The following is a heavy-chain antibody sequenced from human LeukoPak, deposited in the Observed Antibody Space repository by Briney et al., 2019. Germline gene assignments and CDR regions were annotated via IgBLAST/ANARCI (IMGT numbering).Heavy chain of an antibody. CDR1: GFTFNNYN. V-gene: IGHV3-21*01. CDR3: ARVTRYYFDY. CDR2: ISSSSSYI. D-gene: IGHD3-16*01. J-gene: IGHJ4*02. Sequence: GGSLRLSCVASGFTFNNYNMNWVRQAPGKGLEWVSSISSSSSYIYYADSVKGQFTISRDNAKNSLYLQMNSLRAEDTAVYYCARVTRYYFDYWGQGTLVTVSS.